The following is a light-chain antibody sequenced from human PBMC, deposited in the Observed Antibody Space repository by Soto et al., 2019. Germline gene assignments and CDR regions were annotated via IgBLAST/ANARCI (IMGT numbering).Light chain of an antibody. CDR2: KAS. Sequence: DIQMTQSPSTLSASVGDRVTITCRASQSIDSWLAWYQQKPGKAPKLLIYKASTLKSGVPSRFSGSGSGTEFTLTISSLQPDDFATYYCQQLNTYPRTFGPGTKVDIK. CDR1: QSIDSW. J-gene: IGKJ3*01. CDR3: QQLNTYPRT. V-gene: IGKV1-5*03.